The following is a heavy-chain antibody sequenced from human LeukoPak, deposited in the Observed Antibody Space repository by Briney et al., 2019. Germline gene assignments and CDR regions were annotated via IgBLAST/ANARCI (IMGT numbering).Heavy chain of an antibody. CDR2: KYYSGST. CDR1: GGSISSSSYY. V-gene: IGHV4-39*02. CDR3: AGDSSGYYPPAGSFQH. Sequence: SETLSLTCTVSGGSISSSSYYWGWIRQPPGKGLEWIGIKYYSGSTYYNPSLKSRVTISVDTSKNQFSLKLSSVTAADTAVYYCAGDSSGYYPPAGSFQHWGQGTLVTVSS. J-gene: IGHJ1*01. D-gene: IGHD3-22*01.